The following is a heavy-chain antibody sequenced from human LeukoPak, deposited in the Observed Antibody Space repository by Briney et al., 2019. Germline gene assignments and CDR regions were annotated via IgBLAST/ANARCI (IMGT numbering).Heavy chain of an antibody. CDR1: GFTFSSYA. Sequence: PGGSLRLSCAASGFTFSSYAMSWVRQAPGKGREWVSAISGSGGSTYYAASVKGRFTISRDNAKNSLYLQMNSLRAEDTAVYYCARMSHYYDSSGVDYWGQGTLVTVSS. CDR3: ARMSHYYDSSGVDY. J-gene: IGHJ4*02. V-gene: IGHV3-23*01. CDR2: ISGSGGST. D-gene: IGHD3-22*01.